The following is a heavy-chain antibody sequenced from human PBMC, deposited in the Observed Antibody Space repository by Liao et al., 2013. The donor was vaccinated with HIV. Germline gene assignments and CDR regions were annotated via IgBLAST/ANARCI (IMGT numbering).Heavy chain of an antibody. CDR1: GGSFSGYY. Sequence: QVQLQQWGAGLLKPSETLSLTCAVYGGSFSGYYWSWIRQPPGKGLEWIGEINHSGSTNYNPSVKSRVTISVDTSKNQFSLRLSSVTAADTAIYFCARGRDVFDIWGQGTMVTVSS. V-gene: IGHV4-34*01. CDR2: INHSGST. CDR3: ARGRDVFDI. J-gene: IGHJ3*02.